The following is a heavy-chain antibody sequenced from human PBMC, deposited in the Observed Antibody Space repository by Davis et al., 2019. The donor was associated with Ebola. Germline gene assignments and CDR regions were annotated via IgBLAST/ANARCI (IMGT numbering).Heavy chain of an antibody. V-gene: IGHV4-39*07. Sequence: PGGSLRLSCTVSGDSISSGSHYWTWIRQSPGKGLEWIGEINYDGKTNYDASFRSRAILSVDTTKNQLFLTLTSVTAADSAVYYCARVANGWSAGEFWYFDLWGRGVLFTVSS. D-gene: IGHD3-10*01. CDR3: ARVANGWSAGEFWYFDL. CDR2: INYDGKT. CDR1: GDSISSGSHY. J-gene: IGHJ2*01.